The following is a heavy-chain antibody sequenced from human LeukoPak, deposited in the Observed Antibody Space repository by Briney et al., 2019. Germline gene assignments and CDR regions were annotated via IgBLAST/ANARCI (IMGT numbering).Heavy chain of an antibody. CDR1: GFTFRSYS. D-gene: IGHD3-16*01. J-gene: IGHJ4*02. Sequence: TGGSLRLSCAASGFTFRSYSMNWVRQAPGKGLEWVSYISSSNSTIYYADSVKGRFTISRDNAKNSLYLQMNSLRAEDTAVYYCARDGDFDYWGQGTLVTVSS. CDR2: ISSSNSTI. V-gene: IGHV3-48*01. CDR3: ARDGDFDY.